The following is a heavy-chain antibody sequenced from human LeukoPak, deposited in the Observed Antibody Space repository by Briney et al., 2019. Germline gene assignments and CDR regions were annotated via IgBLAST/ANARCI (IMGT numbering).Heavy chain of an antibody. Sequence: ASVKVSCKASGYTFTGYYMHWVRQAPGQGLEWMGWINPNSGGTNYAQKFQGRVTMTEDTSTDTAYMELGSLRSEDTAVYYCATGVWGSYRYSHFDYWGQGTLVTVSS. V-gene: IGHV1-2*02. CDR2: INPNSGGT. D-gene: IGHD3-16*02. J-gene: IGHJ4*02. CDR3: ATGVWGSYRYSHFDY. CDR1: GYTFTGYY.